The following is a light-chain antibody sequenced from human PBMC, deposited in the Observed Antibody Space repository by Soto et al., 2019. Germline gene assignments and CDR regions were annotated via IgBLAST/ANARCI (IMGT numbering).Light chain of an antibody. V-gene: IGLV2-14*02. CDR2: EAS. Sequence: QSALTQPASVSGSPGQSITISCTGTNSDVGSHNFVSWYQQYPGKAPKLLIYEASKRPSGLSNRFSGSKSGTTASLTISGVQAEDEADYYCCSLTNGATWVFGGGTKLTVL. CDR3: CSLTNGATWV. CDR1: NSDVGSHNF. J-gene: IGLJ3*02.